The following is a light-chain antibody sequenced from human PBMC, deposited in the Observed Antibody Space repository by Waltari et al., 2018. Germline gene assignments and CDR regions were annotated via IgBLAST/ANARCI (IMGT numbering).Light chain of an antibody. Sequence: HPSSFSFFPLHSITISFTLFNIYIFFYNFFSFHQQHPGKVPKLIIYDVSYRPSGVSSRFSGSKSGNTASLTISGLQAEDEADYYCSSYANSNTLLFGGGTKLAVL. J-gene: IGLJ2*01. V-gene: IGLV2-14*03. CDR1: NIYIFFYNF. CDR2: DVS. CDR3: SSYANSNTLL.